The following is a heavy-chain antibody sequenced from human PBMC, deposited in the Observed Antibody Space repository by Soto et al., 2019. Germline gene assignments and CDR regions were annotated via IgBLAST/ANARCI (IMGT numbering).Heavy chain of an antibody. V-gene: IGHV3-23*01. CDR3: AKVSSTMIVNGTRNWDS. Sequence: EVQLLESGGGLVQPGGSLRLSCVGSGFTFSSYAMTWVRQAPGKGPEWVSLISAGGGSTYYADSVRGRFTISRDNSRTNALYLQMNSLRAEATAMYYCAKVSSTMIVNGTRNWDSWGQGTLVAVSS. CDR1: GFTFSSYA. D-gene: IGHD3-22*01. CDR2: ISAGGGST. J-gene: IGHJ4*02.